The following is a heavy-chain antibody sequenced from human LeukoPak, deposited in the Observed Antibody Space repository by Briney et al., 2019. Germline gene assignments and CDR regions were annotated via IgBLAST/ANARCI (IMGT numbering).Heavy chain of an antibody. CDR2: ISSSSSTI. CDR1: GFTFSSYS. D-gene: IGHD6-13*01. V-gene: IGHV3-48*01. Sequence: GGSLRLSCAASGFTFSSYSMNWVRQAPGKGLEWVSYISSSSSTIYYADSVKGRFTISRDNAKNSLYLQMNSLRAEDTTVYYCARDVGGSSWYYFDYWGQGTLVTVSS. CDR3: ARDVGGSSWYYFDY. J-gene: IGHJ4*02.